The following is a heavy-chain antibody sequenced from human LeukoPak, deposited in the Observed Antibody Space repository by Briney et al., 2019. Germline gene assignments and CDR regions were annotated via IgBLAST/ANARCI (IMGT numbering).Heavy chain of an antibody. CDR3: ARYSNYVGFS. Sequence: APVKVSCKASGYTFTTYDINWVRQATGQGLEWMGWMNPNSGNTGYAQKFQGRVTVTRNTSISTAYMELSSLRSEDTAVYYCARYSNYVGFSWGQGTLVTVSS. V-gene: IGHV1-8*03. CDR2: MNPNSGNT. D-gene: IGHD4-11*01. CDR1: GYTFTTYD. J-gene: IGHJ5*02.